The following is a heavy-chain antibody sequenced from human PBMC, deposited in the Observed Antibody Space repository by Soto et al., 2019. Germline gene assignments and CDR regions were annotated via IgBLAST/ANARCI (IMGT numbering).Heavy chain of an antibody. CDR3: ARQGDSRILRDTFDI. CDR2: INTDNGNT. D-gene: IGHD2-8*01. J-gene: IGHJ3*02. CDR1: GYTFTHYA. Sequence: QVPLVQSGAEVKQPGASVKVSCKSSGYTFTHYAMHWARQAPGQGLEWLGWINTDNGNTAFSQKFQGRVSITMDTSASTAYVDLSSLISEDTAVYYCARQGDSRILRDTFDIWGQGTLVTVAS. V-gene: IGHV1-3*04.